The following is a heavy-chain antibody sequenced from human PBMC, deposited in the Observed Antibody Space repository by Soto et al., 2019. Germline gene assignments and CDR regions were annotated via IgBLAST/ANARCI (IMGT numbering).Heavy chain of an antibody. Sequence: SETLSLTCAVSGDSISSPNWWSWYRQPPGKGLELIGEVFASGTSNYNPSLNGRVTISLDTSKNRFSLKLTSLAAADTAIYYCAREGFDHRPDYWGQGIPVTVSS. CDR3: AREGFDHRPDY. V-gene: IGHV4-4*02. CDR1: GDSISSPNW. CDR2: VFASGTS. J-gene: IGHJ4*02.